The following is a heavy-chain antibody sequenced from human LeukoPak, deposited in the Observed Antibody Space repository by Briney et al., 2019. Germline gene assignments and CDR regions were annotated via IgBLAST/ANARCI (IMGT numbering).Heavy chain of an antibody. CDR1: GGSISIYY. Sequence: PSETLSLTCTVSGGSISIYYWSWIRQPPGKGLEWIGYIYYSGSTNYNPSLKSRVTISVDTSKNQFSLKLSSVTAADTAVYYCAREHTRGYDSRLFDYWGQGTLVTVSS. CDR3: AREHTRGYDSRLFDY. D-gene: IGHD3-22*01. V-gene: IGHV4-59*01. J-gene: IGHJ4*02. CDR2: IYYSGST.